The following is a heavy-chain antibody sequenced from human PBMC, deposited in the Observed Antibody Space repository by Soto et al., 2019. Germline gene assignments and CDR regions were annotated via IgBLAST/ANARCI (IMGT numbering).Heavy chain of an antibody. V-gene: IGHV4-31*03. J-gene: IGHJ6*03. Sequence: QVQLQESGPGLLKPSQTLSLSCSVSGVSVSTSGHYWNWVRQHPGKGLEWIGYIDSSGTTYYNTSLKSCLVMSIEPSTNQISLSLSSVTAADTALYFCALGMFMDVWGRGTTVTVSS. CDR2: IDSSGTT. CDR1: GVSVSTSGHY. D-gene: IGHD3-16*01. CDR3: ALGMFMDV.